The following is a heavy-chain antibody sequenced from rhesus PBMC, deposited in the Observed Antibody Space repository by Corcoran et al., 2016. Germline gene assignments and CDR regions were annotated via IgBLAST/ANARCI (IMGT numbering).Heavy chain of an antibody. Sequence: QVQLQESGPGLVQPSETLPLTCDFSGASIPSNYWSWIRQAPGQGLEWFGRIEGSGRSNDYHPSHRSRVTIAKDPSKNQFFLKLSSVTAADSAVYYCARKNPGSSMDVWGRGLLVSVSS. V-gene: IGHV4S2*01. CDR2: IEGSGRSN. CDR3: ARKNPGSSMDV. CDR1: GASIPSNY. J-gene: IGHJ5-2*02. D-gene: IGHD2-21*01.